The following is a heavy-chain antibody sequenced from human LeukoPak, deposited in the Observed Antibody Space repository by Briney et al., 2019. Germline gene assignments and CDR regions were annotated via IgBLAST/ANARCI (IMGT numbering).Heavy chain of an antibody. J-gene: IGHJ4*02. D-gene: IGHD5-18*01. CDR3: ARASSDDTAMATPFAY. CDR1: GGTFSSYA. Sequence: ASVKVSCKASGGTFSSYAISWVRQAPGQGLEWMGGIIPIFGTANYAQKFQGRVTITTDESTSTAYMELSSLRSEDTAVYYCARASSDDTAMATPFAYWGQGTLVTVSS. V-gene: IGHV1-69*05. CDR2: IIPIFGTA.